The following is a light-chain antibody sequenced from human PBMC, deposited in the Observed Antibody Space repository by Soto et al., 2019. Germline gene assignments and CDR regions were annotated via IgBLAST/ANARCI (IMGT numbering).Light chain of an antibody. Sequence: QSALTQPASVSGSPGQSITISCTGTSSDVGGYTYVSWYQQHPGKAPKLMIYEVSNRPSGVSNRFSGSKSGNTASLTISGLQGEDEADYYCGSYTSITTWVFGGGTKLTVL. CDR1: SSDVGGYTY. V-gene: IGLV2-14*01. CDR3: GSYTSITTWV. CDR2: EVS. J-gene: IGLJ3*02.